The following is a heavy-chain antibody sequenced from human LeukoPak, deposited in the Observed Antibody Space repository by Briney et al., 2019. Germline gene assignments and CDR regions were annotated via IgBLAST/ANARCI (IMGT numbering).Heavy chain of an antibody. D-gene: IGHD3-22*01. CDR3: AKEGDVVVTLSYYFDC. Sequence: GGSLRLSCAVSGFTFSDYAMSWVRQAPGRGLEWVSSFSISGGNTYYADSVKGRFTISRDNSKNMPYLQMNSLRAEDSAVYYCAKEGDVVVTLSYYFDCWGQGTLVTVSS. CDR1: GFTFSDYA. CDR2: FSISGGNT. J-gene: IGHJ4*02. V-gene: IGHV3-23*01.